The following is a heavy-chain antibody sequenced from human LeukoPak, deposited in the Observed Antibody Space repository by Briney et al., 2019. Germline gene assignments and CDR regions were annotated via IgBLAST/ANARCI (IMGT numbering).Heavy chain of an antibody. J-gene: IGHJ4*02. CDR3: ARQGGKTVFWSGMRGDYFDY. CDR2: IYYSGST. V-gene: IGHV4-39*01. Sequence: SETLSLACTVSGGSISSSSYYWGWIRQPPGKGLEWIGSIYYSGSTYYNPSLKSRVTISVDTSKNQFSLKLSSVTAADTAVYYCARQGGKTVFWSGMRGDYFDYGGQEPLVTVSS. CDR1: GGSISSSSYY. D-gene: IGHD3-3*01.